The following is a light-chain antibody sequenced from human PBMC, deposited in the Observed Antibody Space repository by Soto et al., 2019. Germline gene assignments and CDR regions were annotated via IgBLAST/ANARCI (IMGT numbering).Light chain of an antibody. Sequence: QSALTQPASVSGSPGQSITISCTGTSSDVGGYKFVSWYQHHPGKAPILMIYEVSNRPSGVSNRFSGSKSGNTASLTISGLQAEDEGDYYCSSYTSTRSVVFGGGTQLTVL. J-gene: IGLJ2*01. V-gene: IGLV2-14*01. CDR2: EVS. CDR3: SSYTSTRSVV. CDR1: SSDVGGYKF.